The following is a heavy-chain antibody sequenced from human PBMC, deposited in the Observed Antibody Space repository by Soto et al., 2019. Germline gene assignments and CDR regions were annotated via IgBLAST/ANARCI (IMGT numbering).Heavy chain of an antibody. V-gene: IGHV1-3*01. CDR1: GYTFTSYP. CDR3: ARDWTHYDSSGPGDY. J-gene: IGHJ4*02. CDR2: INAGNGDT. D-gene: IGHD3-22*01. Sequence: ASVKVSCKASGYTFTSYPMHWVRQAPGQGLGWMGWINAGNGDTKYSQKFQGRVTITRDTSANTAYMELSSLRSEDTAVFYCARDWTHYDSSGPGDYWGQGTLVPVSS.